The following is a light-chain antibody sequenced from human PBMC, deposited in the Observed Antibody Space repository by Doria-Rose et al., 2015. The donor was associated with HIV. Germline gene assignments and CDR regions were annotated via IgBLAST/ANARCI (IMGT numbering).Light chain of an antibody. CDR1: YD. CDR2: GNN. CDR3: QSYDNSLNGWGI. V-gene: IGLV1-40*03. J-gene: IGLJ2*01. Sequence: YDVHWYQQLPGTTPKLLIHGNNNRPSGVPGRFSGSKSGASASLAITGLRAEDEADYYCQSYDNSLNGWGILGGGTKLTVL.